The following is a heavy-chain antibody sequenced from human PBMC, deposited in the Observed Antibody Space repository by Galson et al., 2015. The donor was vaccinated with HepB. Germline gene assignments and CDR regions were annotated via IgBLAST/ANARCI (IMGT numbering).Heavy chain of an antibody. CDR1: GGSISSGGYY. D-gene: IGHD6-13*01. CDR3: ARDPGTGSSWHDAFDI. Sequence: TLSLTCTVSGGSISSGGYYWSWIRQHPGKGLEWIGYIYYSGSTYYNPSLKSRVTISVNTSKNQFSLKLSSVTAADTAVYYCARDPGTGSSWHDAFDIWGQGTMVTVSS. V-gene: IGHV4-31*03. CDR2: IYYSGST. J-gene: IGHJ3*02.